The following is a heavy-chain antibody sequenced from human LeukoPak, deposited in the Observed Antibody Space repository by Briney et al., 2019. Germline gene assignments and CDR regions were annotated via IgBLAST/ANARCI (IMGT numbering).Heavy chain of an antibody. CDR3: ARERESYWYFDL. V-gene: IGHV4-59*01. CDR2: IYSRGTT. D-gene: IGHD1-26*01. CDR1: GGSISSSY. Sequence: SETLSLTCTVSGGSISSSYWSWIRQPPGKGLEWIGYIYSRGTTNYNPSLKSRVTILLDTSKNQFSLRLSSVTAADTAVYYCARERESYWYFDLWGRGTLVTVSS. J-gene: IGHJ2*01.